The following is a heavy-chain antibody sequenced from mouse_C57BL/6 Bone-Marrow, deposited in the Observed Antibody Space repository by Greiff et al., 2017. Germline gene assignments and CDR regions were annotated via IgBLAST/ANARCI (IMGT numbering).Heavy chain of an antibody. D-gene: IGHD1-1*01. Sequence: DVKLVESGGGLVKPGGSLKLSCAASGFTFSDYGMHWVRQAPEKGLEWVAYISSGSSTIYYADTVKGRFTISRDNAKNTLFLQMTSLRSEDTAMYYCAREDGSSFAYWGQGTLVTVSA. V-gene: IGHV5-17*01. CDR2: ISSGSSTI. CDR3: AREDGSSFAY. CDR1: GFTFSDYG. J-gene: IGHJ3*01.